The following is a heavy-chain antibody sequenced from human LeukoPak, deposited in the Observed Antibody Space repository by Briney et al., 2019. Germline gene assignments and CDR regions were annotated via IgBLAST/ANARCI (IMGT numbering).Heavy chain of an antibody. D-gene: IGHD2-15*01. J-gene: IGHJ4*02. Sequence: PSETLFLTCAVSGGSISSGGYSWSWIRQPPGKGLEWIGYIYHSGSTYYNPSLKSRVTISVDWSKNQFSLKLSSVTAADTAVYYCARGTLGYDYWGQGTLVTVSS. CDR2: IYHSGST. CDR1: GGSISSGGYS. CDR3: ARGTLGYDY. V-gene: IGHV4-30-2*01.